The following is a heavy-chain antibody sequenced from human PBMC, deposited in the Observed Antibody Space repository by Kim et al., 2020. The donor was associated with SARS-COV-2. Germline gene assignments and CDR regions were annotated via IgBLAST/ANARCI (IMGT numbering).Heavy chain of an antibody. CDR3: ARDQSRITIFGVVINYY. D-gene: IGHD3-3*01. CDR2: IKQDGSEK. J-gene: IGHJ6*01. Sequence: GGSLRLSCVASGFTFSSYWMSWVRQAPGKGLEWVANIKQDGSEKYYVDSVKGRFTISRDNAKNSLYLQMNSLRAEDTAVYYCARDQSRITIFGVVINYY. V-gene: IGHV3-7*01. CDR1: GFTFSSYW.